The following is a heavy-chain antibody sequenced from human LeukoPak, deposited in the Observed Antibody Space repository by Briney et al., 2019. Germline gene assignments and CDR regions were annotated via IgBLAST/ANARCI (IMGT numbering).Heavy chain of an antibody. CDR1: GFTFSRDS. CDR3: GGEPRSMAC. CDR2: IKQDGSQK. D-gene: IGHD2-21*01. J-gene: IGHJ4*02. V-gene: IGHV3-7*01. Sequence: GGSLRLSCAASGFTFSRDSMNWVRQAPGKGLEWVASIKQDGSQKYYLDSVKGRFTISRDNAKNSLFLQVNSLRVEDTAVYYCGGEPRSMACWGQGTLVTVSS.